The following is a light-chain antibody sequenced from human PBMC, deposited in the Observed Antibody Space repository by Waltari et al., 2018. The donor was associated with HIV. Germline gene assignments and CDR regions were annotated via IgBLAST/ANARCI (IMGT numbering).Light chain of an antibody. V-gene: IGLV2-14*01. Sequence: QSALTQPASVSGSPGQSITISCTGSTNDVGSYKYVSWYQHHSGKAPKLIIYEVSHRPSGVSYRFSASKSGNTASLTISGLQEEDEADYYCCSYRQITMLVFGSGTKLTVL. J-gene: IGLJ3*02. CDR1: TNDVGSYKY. CDR3: CSYRQITMLV. CDR2: EVS.